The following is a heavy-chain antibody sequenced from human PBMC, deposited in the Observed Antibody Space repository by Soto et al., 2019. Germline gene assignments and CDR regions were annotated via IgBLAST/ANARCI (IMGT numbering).Heavy chain of an antibody. CDR3: ARSWSGSTSGRVDV. Sequence: LRLSCVASGFTFDDHVMHWVRQAPGKGLEWVGHISWNGYSIGYGGSVRGRFIISRGNAKNTLYLQMNSLRPEDTALYYCARSWSGSTSGRVDVWGQGTTVTVSS. D-gene: IGHD3-3*01. CDR1: GFTFDDHV. J-gene: IGHJ6*02. CDR2: ISWNGYSI. V-gene: IGHV3-9*01.